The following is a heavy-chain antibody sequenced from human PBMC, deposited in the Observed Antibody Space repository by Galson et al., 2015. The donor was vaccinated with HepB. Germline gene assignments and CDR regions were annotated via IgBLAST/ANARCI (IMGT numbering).Heavy chain of an antibody. D-gene: IGHD3-10*01. CDR1: GFTFSSYS. CDR2: ISSSSSYI. CDR3: AKDGYYYGSGSYWSPYYYYYMDV. V-gene: IGHV3-21*01. J-gene: IGHJ6*03. Sequence: SLRLSCAASGFTFSSYSMNWVRQAPGKGLEWVSSISSSSSYIYYADSVKGRFTISRDNSKNTLYLQMNSLRAEDTAVYYCAKDGYYYGSGSYWSPYYYYYMDVWGKGTTVTVSS.